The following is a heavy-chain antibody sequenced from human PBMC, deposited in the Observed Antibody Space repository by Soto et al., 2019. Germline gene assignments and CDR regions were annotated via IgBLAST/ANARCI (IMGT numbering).Heavy chain of an antibody. CDR1: GFTFSSYA. J-gene: IGHJ4*02. D-gene: IGHD3-3*01. CDR2: ISYDGSNK. CDR3: ARDPDYDFWGHFDY. V-gene: IGHV3-30-3*01. Sequence: QVQLVESGGGVVQPGRSLRLSCAASGFTFSSYAMHWVRQAPGKGLGWVAVISYDGSNKYYADSVKGRFTISRDNSKNTLYLQMNSLRAEDTAVYYCARDPDYDFWGHFDYWGQGTLVTVSS.